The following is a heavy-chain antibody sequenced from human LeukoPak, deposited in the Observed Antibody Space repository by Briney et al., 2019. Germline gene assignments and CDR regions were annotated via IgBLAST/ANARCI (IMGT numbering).Heavy chain of an antibody. CDR3: AREWEGTYCSGGTCYSGPYDY. CDR2: ISYDGSNK. D-gene: IGHD2-15*01. Sequence: PGGSLRLSCAASGFTFSSYGMHWVRQAPGKGLEWVAVISYDGSNKYYADSVKGRFTIPRDNSKNTLYLQMNSLRAEDTAVYYCAREWEGTYCSGGTCYSGPYDYWGQGTLVTVSS. CDR1: GFTFSSYG. J-gene: IGHJ4*02. V-gene: IGHV3-30*03.